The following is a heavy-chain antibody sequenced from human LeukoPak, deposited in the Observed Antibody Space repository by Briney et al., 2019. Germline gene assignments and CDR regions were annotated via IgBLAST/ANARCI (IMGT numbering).Heavy chain of an antibody. J-gene: IGHJ4*02. V-gene: IGHV3-7*04. D-gene: IGHD5-24*01. Sequence: RGGSLRLSCVASGFPFGSYWMTWVRQAPGKGLEWVANIKQDGSKKSYVDSVKGRFTISRDNAKNSLYLQMNSLRAEDTAIYYCTRVGYIDEGIDYWGQGTLVTVSS. CDR3: TRVGYIDEGIDY. CDR1: GFPFGSYW. CDR2: IKQDGSKK.